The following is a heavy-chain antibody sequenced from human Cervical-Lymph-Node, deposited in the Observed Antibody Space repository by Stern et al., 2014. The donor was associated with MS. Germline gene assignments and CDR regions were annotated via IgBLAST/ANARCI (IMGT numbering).Heavy chain of an antibody. J-gene: IGHJ3*02. Sequence: VQLEESGPGLVKPSQTLSLACAVSGASVGGGDWYWSWIRQPPRKGLEWLGHIYYSGTTYYKPSLKSRLIISLDTSKNQFSLNLTSVTAADTAVYYCAGAIGKYELLESFDMWGQGTMVTVSS. CDR3: AGAIGKYELLESFDM. D-gene: IGHD1-1*01. CDR2: IYYSGTT. CDR1: GASVGGGDWY. V-gene: IGHV4-30-4*01.